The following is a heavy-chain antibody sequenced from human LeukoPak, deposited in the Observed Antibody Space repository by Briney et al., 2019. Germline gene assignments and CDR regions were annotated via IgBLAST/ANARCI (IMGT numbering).Heavy chain of an antibody. CDR3: ANPKSRIAVAGSLL. J-gene: IGHJ4*02. Sequence: PGGSLRLSSAASGFTFSSYAMSWVRQAPGKGLEWVSAISGSGGSTYYADSVKGRFTISRYNSKNTLYMQMNSLRAEDTAVYSGANPKSRIAVAGSLLWGQGTLVTVSS. V-gene: IGHV3-23*01. CDR1: GFTFSSYA. CDR2: ISGSGGST. D-gene: IGHD6-19*01.